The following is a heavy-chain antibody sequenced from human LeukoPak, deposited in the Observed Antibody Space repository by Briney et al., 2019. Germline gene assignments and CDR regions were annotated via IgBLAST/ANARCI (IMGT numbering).Heavy chain of an antibody. Sequence: PSQTLSLTCAVSGGSISSGGYSWSWIRQPPGKGLEWIGYIYHSGSTYYSPSLKSRVTISVDRSKNQFSLKLSSVTAADTAVYYCARLESSSSAVVDYWGQGTLVTVSS. CDR1: GGSISSGGYS. CDR2: IYHSGST. V-gene: IGHV4-30-2*01. CDR3: ARLESSSSAVVDY. D-gene: IGHD6-6*01. J-gene: IGHJ4*02.